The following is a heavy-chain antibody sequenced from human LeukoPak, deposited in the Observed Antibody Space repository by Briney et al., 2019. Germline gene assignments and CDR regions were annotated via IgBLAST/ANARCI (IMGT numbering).Heavy chain of an antibody. Sequence: ASVKVSCTVSGYTLTELSMHWVRQAPGKGLEWIGWIKPNTGGTNYAQKFKGRVTMPRDTSINTAYMELSRLRSDDTAVYYCARAFPYYGSGTSNWFDPWGQGTLVTVSS. D-gene: IGHD3-10*01. J-gene: IGHJ5*02. V-gene: IGHV1-2*02. CDR2: IKPNTGGT. CDR1: GYTLTELS. CDR3: ARAFPYYGSGTSNWFDP.